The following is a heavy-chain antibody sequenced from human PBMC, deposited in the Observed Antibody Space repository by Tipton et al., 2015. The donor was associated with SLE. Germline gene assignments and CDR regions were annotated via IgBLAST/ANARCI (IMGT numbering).Heavy chain of an antibody. D-gene: IGHD6-13*01. CDR2: IYTSGST. J-gene: IGHJ4*02. CDR3: ARDRVEYSSSDY. CDR1: GGSISSSSYY. Sequence: TLSLTCTVSGGSISSSSYYWGWIRQPPGKGLEWIGYIYTSGSTNYNPSLKSRVTISVDTSKNQFSLKLSSVTAADTAVYYCARDRVEYSSSDYWGQGTLVTVSS. V-gene: IGHV4-61*05.